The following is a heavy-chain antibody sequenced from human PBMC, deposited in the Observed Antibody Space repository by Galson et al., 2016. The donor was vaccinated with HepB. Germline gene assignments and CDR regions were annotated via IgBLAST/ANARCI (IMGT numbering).Heavy chain of an antibody. CDR3: AREIGILATIWEHWFDP. CDR2: INPNSGGT. V-gene: IGHV1-2*02. CDR1: GYAFTGYY. D-gene: IGHD5-12*01. Sequence: SVKVSCKASGYAFTGYYMHWVRQAPGQGLEWMGWINPNSGGTNYAQKFQGRVTMTRDTSISTAYMELSRLISDDTAVYYCAREIGILATIWEHWFDPWGQGTLVTVSS. J-gene: IGHJ5*02.